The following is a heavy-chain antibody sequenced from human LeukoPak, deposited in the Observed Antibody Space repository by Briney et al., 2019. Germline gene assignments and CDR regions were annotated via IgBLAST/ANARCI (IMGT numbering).Heavy chain of an antibody. CDR1: GYTFTSYY. CDR2: INPSGGST. Sequence: ASVKVSCKASGYTFTSYYMHWVRQAPGQGLEWMGIINPSGGSTSYAQKFRGRVTMTRDTSTSTVYMELSSLRSEDTAVYYCARENTYYYDSSGYYRNWGQGTLVTVSS. CDR3: ARENTYYYDSSGYYRN. V-gene: IGHV1-46*01. D-gene: IGHD3-22*01. J-gene: IGHJ4*02.